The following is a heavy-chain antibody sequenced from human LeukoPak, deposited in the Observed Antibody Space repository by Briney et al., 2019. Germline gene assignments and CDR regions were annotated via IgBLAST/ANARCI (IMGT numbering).Heavy chain of an antibody. CDR3: AKAPVTSCSGVYCYPFDY. Sequence: ASVKVSCKASGYTFTSYGISWVRQAPGQGLEWMGWISAYNGNTNYAQKLQGRVTMTTDTSTSTAYMELRSLRSDDAAVYSCAKAPVTSCSGVYCYPFDYWGQGTLVTVSS. D-gene: IGHD2-15*01. CDR2: ISAYNGNT. J-gene: IGHJ4*02. CDR1: GYTFTSYG. V-gene: IGHV1-18*01.